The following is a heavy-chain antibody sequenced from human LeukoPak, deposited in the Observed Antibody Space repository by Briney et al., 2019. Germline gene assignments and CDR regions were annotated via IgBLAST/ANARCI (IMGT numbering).Heavy chain of an antibody. J-gene: IGHJ3*02. Sequence: SETLSLTCTVSGGSISSYYWSWIRQPAVKGLEWIGRIYTSGSTNYNPSLKSRVTMSVDTSKNQFSLKLSSVTAADTAVYYCARAITIFGVAPMAFDIWGQGTMVTVSS. CDR1: GGSISSYY. CDR3: ARAITIFGVAPMAFDI. V-gene: IGHV4-4*07. CDR2: IYTSGST. D-gene: IGHD3-3*01.